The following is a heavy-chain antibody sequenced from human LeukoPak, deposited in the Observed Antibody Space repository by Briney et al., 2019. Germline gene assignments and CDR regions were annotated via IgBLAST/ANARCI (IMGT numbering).Heavy chain of an antibody. CDR3: VTDLGSGRRNDAFDI. D-gene: IGHD3-10*01. Sequence: GGSLRLSCAASGFTFRNYVIHWVRQAPGKGLEWVGRVKSKTNGGTTDYAAVVKGRFTISRDDSSNTLYLQMSSLKTEDTVVYFCVTDLGSGRRNDAFDIWGQGTMVTVSS. CDR1: GFTFRNYV. J-gene: IGHJ3*02. V-gene: IGHV3-15*07. CDR2: VKSKTNGGTT.